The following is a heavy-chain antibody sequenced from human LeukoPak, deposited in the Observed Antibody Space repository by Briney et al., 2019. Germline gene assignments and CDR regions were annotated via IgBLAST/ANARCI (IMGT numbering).Heavy chain of an antibody. D-gene: IGHD3-10*01. CDR1: GGSISSYY. Sequence: SETLSLTCTASGGSISSYYWSWIRRPAGKGLEWIGRIYTSGSTNYNPSLKSRVTMSVDTSKNQFSLKLSSVTAADTAVYYCASEGLWFGELSWFDPWGQGTLVTVSS. J-gene: IGHJ5*02. CDR3: ASEGLWFGELSWFDP. V-gene: IGHV4-4*07. CDR2: IYTSGST.